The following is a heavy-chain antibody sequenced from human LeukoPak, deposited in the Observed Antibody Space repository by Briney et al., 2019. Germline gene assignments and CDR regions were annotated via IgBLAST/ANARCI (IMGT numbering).Heavy chain of an antibody. Sequence: SETLSLTCTVSGGSISSYYWSWIRQPPGKGLEWIGYIYYSGSTNYNPSLKSRVTISVDTSKNQFSLKLSSVTAADTAVYYCAAHSGGYDILTGYYRDYWYFDLWGRGTLVTVSS. CDR1: GGSISSYY. V-gene: IGHV4-59*01. CDR2: IYYSGST. J-gene: IGHJ2*01. D-gene: IGHD3-9*01. CDR3: AAHSGGYDILTGYYRDYWYFDL.